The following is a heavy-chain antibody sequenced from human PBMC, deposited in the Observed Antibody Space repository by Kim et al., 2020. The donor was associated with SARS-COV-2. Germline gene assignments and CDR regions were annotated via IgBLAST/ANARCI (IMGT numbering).Heavy chain of an antibody. Sequence: HNPSPQCRVTISVDTSKNQFSRKLSSVTAADTAVYYCARLGSSWFFDYWGQGTLVTVSS. CDR3: ARLGSSWFFDY. J-gene: IGHJ4*02. V-gene: IGHV4-39*01. D-gene: IGHD6-13*01.